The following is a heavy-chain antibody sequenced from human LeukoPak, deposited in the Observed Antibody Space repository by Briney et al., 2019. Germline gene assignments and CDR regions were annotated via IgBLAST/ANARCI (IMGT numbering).Heavy chain of an antibody. V-gene: IGHV3-73*01. CDR1: VFTFSGSA. D-gene: IGHD3-16*01. J-gene: IGHJ3*02. CDR2: IRSKANSYAT. CDR3: TSRVRPGDAFDI. Sequence: GGSLRLSCAASVFTFSGSAMHWVRQASGKGLEWVGRIRSKANSYATAYAASVKGRFTISRDDSKNTAYLQMSSLKTEDTAVYYCTSRVRPGDAFDIWGQGTMVTVSS.